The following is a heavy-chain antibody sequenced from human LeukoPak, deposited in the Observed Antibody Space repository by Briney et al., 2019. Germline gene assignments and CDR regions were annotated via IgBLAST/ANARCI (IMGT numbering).Heavy chain of an antibody. Sequence: ASVKVSCKASGYTFTSYGISWVRQAPGQGLEWMGWVSAYNGNTNYAQKLQGRVTMTTDTSTSTAYMELRSLRSDDTAVYYCARVFDCTGCPRLDFDYWGQGTLVTVSS. CDR2: VSAYNGNT. J-gene: IGHJ4*02. CDR3: ARVFDCTGCPRLDFDY. V-gene: IGHV1-18*01. D-gene: IGHD2-2*01. CDR1: GYTFTSYG.